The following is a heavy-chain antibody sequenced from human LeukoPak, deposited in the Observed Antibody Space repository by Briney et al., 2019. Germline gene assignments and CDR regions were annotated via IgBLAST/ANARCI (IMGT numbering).Heavy chain of an antibody. CDR3: ASAGYSGYVTFGY. Sequence: SETLSLTCTVSGGSISSYYWSWIRQPPGKGLEWIGYIYYSGSTNYNPSLKSRVTISVDTSKNQFSLKLSSVTAVDTAVYYCASAGYSGYVTFGYWGQGTLVTVSS. CDR2: IYYSGST. V-gene: IGHV4-59*01. J-gene: IGHJ4*02. D-gene: IGHD5-12*01. CDR1: GGSISSYY.